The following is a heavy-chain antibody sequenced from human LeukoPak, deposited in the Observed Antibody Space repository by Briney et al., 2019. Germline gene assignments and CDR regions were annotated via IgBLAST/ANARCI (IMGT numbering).Heavy chain of an antibody. J-gene: IGHJ5*02. V-gene: IGHV4-31*03. Sequence: SETLSLTCTVSGVSISSGGYYWSWIRQHPGKGLEWIGYIYYSGSTNYNPSLKSRVTISVDTSKNQFSLKLSSVTAADTAVYYCARHPDQRRIQHDWFDPWGQGTLVTVSS. D-gene: IGHD5-18*01. CDR1: GVSISSGGYY. CDR2: IYYSGST. CDR3: ARHPDQRRIQHDWFDP.